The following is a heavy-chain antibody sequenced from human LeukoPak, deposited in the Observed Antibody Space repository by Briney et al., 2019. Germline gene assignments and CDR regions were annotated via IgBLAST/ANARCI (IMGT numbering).Heavy chain of an antibody. V-gene: IGHV3-48*03. CDR2: ISSSGSTI. J-gene: IGHJ4*02. CDR1: GFTFNNYE. Sequence: GGSLRLFCVASGFTFNNYEMNWVRQAPGKGLEWVSYISSSGSTIYYADSVKGRFTISRDNAKNSLYLQMNSLRAEDTAVYYCARHSFGDYEFWFDYWGQGTLVTVSS. D-gene: IGHD4-17*01. CDR3: ARHSFGDYEFWFDY.